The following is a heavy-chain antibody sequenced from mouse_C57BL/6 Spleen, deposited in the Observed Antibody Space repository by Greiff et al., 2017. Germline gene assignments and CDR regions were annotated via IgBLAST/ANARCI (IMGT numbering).Heavy chain of an antibody. J-gene: IGHJ3*01. V-gene: IGHV1-50*01. Sequence: QVQLQQPGAELVKPGASVKLSCKASGYTFTSYWMQWVKQRPGQGLEWIGEIDPSDSYTTYNQKFKGKATLTVDTSSSTAYMQLSSLTSEDSAVYYCARKEGLNLSWFAYWGQGTLVTVSA. D-gene: IGHD1-3*01. CDR3: ARKEGLNLSWFAY. CDR1: GYTFTSYW. CDR2: IDPSDSYT.